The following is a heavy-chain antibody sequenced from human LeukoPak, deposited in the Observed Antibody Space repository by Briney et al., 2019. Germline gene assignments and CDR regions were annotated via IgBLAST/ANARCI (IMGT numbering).Heavy chain of an antibody. J-gene: IGHJ4*02. D-gene: IGHD3-10*01. CDR3: ARKARGVILRASKSPFYFDY. CDR1: GYTFTGYY. V-gene: IGHV1-2*02. Sequence: ASVKVSCKASGYTFTGYYMHWVRQAPGQGLEWMGWINPNSGGTNYAQKFQGRVTMTRDTSISTAYMELSRLRSDDTAVYYCARKARGVILRASKSPFYFDYWGQGALVTVSS. CDR2: INPNSGGT.